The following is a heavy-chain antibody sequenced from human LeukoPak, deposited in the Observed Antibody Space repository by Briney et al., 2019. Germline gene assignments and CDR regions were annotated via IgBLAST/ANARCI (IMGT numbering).Heavy chain of an antibody. CDR2: YYHSGST. CDR1: GAALRTNSFA. CDR3: ARDRNYGGYGSYYFGH. D-gene: IGHD4-17*01. J-gene: IGHJ4*02. Sequence: LTLPGAVLGAALRTNSFAWSWIRQAPAKGLEWIGDYYHSGSTYYSPSLESRVTISIDRSKNQFSLKRRSVTAADTAVYYCARDRNYGGYGSYYFGHWGQGILVT. V-gene: IGHV4-30-2*01.